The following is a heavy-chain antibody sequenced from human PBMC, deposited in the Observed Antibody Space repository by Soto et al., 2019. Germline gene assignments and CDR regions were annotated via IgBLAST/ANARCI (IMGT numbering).Heavy chain of an antibody. CDR3: AKDPITQQLGFSNTFDY. V-gene: IGHV3-23*01. CDR2: ISGSGGST. J-gene: IGHJ4*02. CDR1: GFTFSSYA. Sequence: HPGGSLRLACAASGFTFSSYAMSWVRQAPGKGLEWVSAISGSGGSTYYADSVKGRFTISRDNSKNTLYLQMNSLRAEDTAVYYCAKDPITQQLGFSNTFDYWGQATLVTVSS. D-gene: IGHD6-13*01.